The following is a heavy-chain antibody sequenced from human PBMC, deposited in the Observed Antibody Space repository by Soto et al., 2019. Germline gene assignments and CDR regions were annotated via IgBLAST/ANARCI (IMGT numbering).Heavy chain of an antibody. D-gene: IGHD6-19*01. CDR1: GYTFTSYG. J-gene: IGHJ4*02. V-gene: IGHV1-18*01. CDR3: ARVAPMYSSGWYYFDY. Sequence: ASVKVSCKASGYTFTSYGINWVRQPPGQGLEWMGSISAYNGNTNYAQKLQGRVTMTTDTSTSTAYMELRSLRSDDTAVYYCARVAPMYSSGWYYFDYWGQGTLVTVSS. CDR2: ISAYNGNT.